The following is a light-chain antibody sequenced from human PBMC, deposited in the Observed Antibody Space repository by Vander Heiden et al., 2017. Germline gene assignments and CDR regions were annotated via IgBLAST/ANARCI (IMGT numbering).Light chain of an antibody. CDR1: QGIRND. Sequence: AIQLTQPPSSLSASVGDRVTITCRASQGIRNDLGWYQQKPGETPKLLIYAASSLQSGVPSRFSGSGTGTDFTLTISSLQPEDFATYYCLQDYNCPYTFGQGTKLEIK. J-gene: IGKJ2*01. V-gene: IGKV1-6*01. CDR2: AAS. CDR3: LQDYNCPYT.